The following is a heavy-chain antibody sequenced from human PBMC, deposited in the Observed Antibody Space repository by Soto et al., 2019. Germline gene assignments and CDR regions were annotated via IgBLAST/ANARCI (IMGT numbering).Heavy chain of an antibody. CDR1: GFTFSSYS. V-gene: IGHV3-21*01. D-gene: IGHD3-22*01. Sequence: EVQLVESGGGLVNPGGSLRLSCAASGFTFSSYSMNWVRQAPGKGLEWVSSISSSSSYIYYADSVKGRFTISRDNAKNSLYLQMNSLRAEDTAVYYCARAKYYYDSHTGGWFDPWGQGTLVTVSS. J-gene: IGHJ5*02. CDR2: ISSSSSYI. CDR3: ARAKYYYDSHTGGWFDP.